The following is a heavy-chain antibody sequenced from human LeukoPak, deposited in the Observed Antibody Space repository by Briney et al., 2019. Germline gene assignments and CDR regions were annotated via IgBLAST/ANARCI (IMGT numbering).Heavy chain of an antibody. CDR2: IYYSGST. CDR3: AGSGYSYGKNHDAFDI. J-gene: IGHJ3*02. V-gene: IGHV4-39*01. Sequence: PSETLSLTCTVSGSSISSSSYYWGWIRQPPGKGLEWIGSIYYSGSTYYNPSLKSRVTISVDTSKNQFSLKLSSVTAADTAVYYCAGSGYSYGKNHDAFDIWGQGTMVTVSS. D-gene: IGHD5-18*01. CDR1: GSSISSSSYY.